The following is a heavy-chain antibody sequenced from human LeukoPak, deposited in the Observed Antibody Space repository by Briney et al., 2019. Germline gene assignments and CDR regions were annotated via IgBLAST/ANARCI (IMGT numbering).Heavy chain of an antibody. Sequence: MASETLSLTCAVYGGSFSGYYWSWIRQPPGKGLEWIGEINHSGSTNYNPSLKSRVTISVDTSKNQFSLKLSSVTAADTAVYYCARDRNYYDSSGYYFANWGQGTLVTVSS. J-gene: IGHJ4*02. V-gene: IGHV4-34*01. D-gene: IGHD3-22*01. CDR3: ARDRNYYDSSGYYFAN. CDR2: INHSGST. CDR1: GGSFSGYY.